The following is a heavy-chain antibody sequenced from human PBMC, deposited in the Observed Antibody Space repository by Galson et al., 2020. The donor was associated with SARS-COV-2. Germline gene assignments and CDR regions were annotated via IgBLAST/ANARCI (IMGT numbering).Heavy chain of an antibody. CDR2: IAWDDDK. Sequence: SGPTQVQPTQTLTLTCTFTGFSLRTSGKCVSWIRQPPGKALEWLARIAWDDDKYYSTSLKTRLTISKDTSKNQVVLTMTNMDPVDTATYYCARSAIAVAGHIIDYWGQGTLVTVSA. V-gene: IGHV2-70*11. CDR1: GFSLRTSGKC. CDR3: ARSAIAVAGHIIDY. D-gene: IGHD6-19*01. J-gene: IGHJ4*02.